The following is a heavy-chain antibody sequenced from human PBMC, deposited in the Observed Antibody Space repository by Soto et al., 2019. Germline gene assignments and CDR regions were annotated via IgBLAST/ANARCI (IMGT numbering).Heavy chain of an antibody. CDR3: AKDLSEFRYYYYYMDV. Sequence: GGSLRLSCAASGFTFSSYGMHWVRQAPGKGLEWVAVISYDGSNKYYADSVKGRFTISRDNSKNTLYLQMNSLRAEDTAVYYCAKDLSEFRYYYYYMDVWGKGTTVTVSS. CDR1: GFTFSSYG. V-gene: IGHV3-30*18. CDR2: ISYDGSNK. D-gene: IGHD3-10*01. J-gene: IGHJ6*03.